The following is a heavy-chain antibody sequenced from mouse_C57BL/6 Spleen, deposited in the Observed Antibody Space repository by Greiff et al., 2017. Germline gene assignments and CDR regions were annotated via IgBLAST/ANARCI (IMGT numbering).Heavy chain of an antibody. J-gene: IGHJ3*01. CDR3: TDGYYSWFAY. D-gene: IGHD2-3*01. V-gene: IGHV14-4*01. Sequence: VQLQQSGAELVRPGASVKLSCTASGFNIKDDYMHWVKQRPEQGLEWIGWIDPENGDTEYASKFQGKATITADTSSNTAYLQLSSLTSEDTAVYYCTDGYYSWFAYGGQGTLVTVSA. CDR2: IDPENGDT. CDR1: GFNIKDDY.